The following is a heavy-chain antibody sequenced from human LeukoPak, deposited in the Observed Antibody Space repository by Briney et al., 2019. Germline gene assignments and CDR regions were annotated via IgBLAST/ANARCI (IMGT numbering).Heavy chain of an antibody. V-gene: IGHV4-28*01. D-gene: IGHD1-26*01. CDR2: IYYSGST. Sequence: PAETLSLTCAVSGYSINITNWWGWIRPPPGKGLEWIGYIYYSGSTYYNPSLKRRVPMSVDTSKNQFSLELSSVTAVDTAVYYCAKYSGSYYVDYWGQGTLVTVS. J-gene: IGHJ4*02. CDR3: AKYSGSYYVDY. CDR1: GYSINITNW.